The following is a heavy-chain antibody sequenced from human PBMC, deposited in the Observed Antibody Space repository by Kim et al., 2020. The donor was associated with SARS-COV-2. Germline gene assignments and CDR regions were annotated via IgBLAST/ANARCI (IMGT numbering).Heavy chain of an antibody. CDR1: GFTFSSYW. V-gene: IGHV3-74*01. Sequence: GGSLRLSCAASGFTFSSYWMHWVRQAPGKGLVWVSRINSDGSSTSYADSVKGRFTISRDNAKNTLYLQMNSLRAEDTAVYYCAAELFYYYGMDVWGQGTTVTVSS. CDR2: INSDGSST. CDR3: AAELFYYYGMDV. J-gene: IGHJ6*02. D-gene: IGHD3-10*01.